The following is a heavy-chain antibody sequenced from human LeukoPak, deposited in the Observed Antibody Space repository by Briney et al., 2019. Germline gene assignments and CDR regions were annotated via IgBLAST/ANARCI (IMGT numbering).Heavy chain of an antibody. V-gene: IGHV4-34*01. CDR1: GGSFSGYY. J-gene: IGHJ4*02. Sequence: SETLSLTCAVYGGSFSGYYWSWIRQPPGKGLEWIGEINHSGSTNYNPSLKSRVTISVDTSKNQFSLKLSSVTAADTAVYYCARSDTYYYDSSVYSHFDYGGQGPLVTVSS. CDR3: ARSDTYYYDSSVYSHFDY. CDR2: INHSGST. D-gene: IGHD3-22*01.